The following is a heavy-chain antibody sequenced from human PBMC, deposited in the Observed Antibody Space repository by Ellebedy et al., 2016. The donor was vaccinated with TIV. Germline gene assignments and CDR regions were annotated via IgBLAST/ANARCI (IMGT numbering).Heavy chain of an antibody. J-gene: IGHJ6*02. D-gene: IGHD3-10*01. V-gene: IGHV3-11*06. CDR1: GFTFSDYY. CDR2: ISRSPTYI. Sequence: PGGSLRLSCAVSGFTFSDYYMSWIRQAPGKGLEWVSSISRSPTYIYYADSVKGRFTISRDNAKNSLYLQMNSLRAEDTAVYYCARDTTMVRGAPRDYGMDVWGQGTTVTVSS. CDR3: ARDTTMVRGAPRDYGMDV.